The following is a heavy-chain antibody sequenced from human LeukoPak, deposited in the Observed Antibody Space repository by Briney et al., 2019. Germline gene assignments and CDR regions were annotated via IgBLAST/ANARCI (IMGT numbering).Heavy chain of an antibody. V-gene: IGHV4-39*01. CDR1: RGSISSSSYY. CDR3: ARRGDFLIDY. Sequence: SETLSLTCTVSRGSISSSSYYWGWIRQPPGKGLEWIGSIYYSGSTYYNPSLKRRVTISVDTSKNQFSLKLSSVTAADTAVYYCARRGDFLIDYWGQGTLVTVSS. J-gene: IGHJ4*02. CDR2: IYYSGST. D-gene: IGHD3-16*01.